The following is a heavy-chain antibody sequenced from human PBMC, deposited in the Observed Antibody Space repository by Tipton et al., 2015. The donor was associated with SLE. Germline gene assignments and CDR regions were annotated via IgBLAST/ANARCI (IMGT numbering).Heavy chain of an antibody. J-gene: IGHJ6*02. Sequence: GSLRLSCATSGIPFSTYAMNWVRQAPGKGLEAVSGIGGSGDNIYYADSVKGRFTISRDTSKNTLFLQMKSLRVDDTGVYYCAKDFTNYGMDVWGQGTTVTVSS. D-gene: IGHD3-16*01. CDR3: AKDFTNYGMDV. V-gene: IGHV3-23*01. CDR1: GIPFSTYA. CDR2: IGGSGDNI.